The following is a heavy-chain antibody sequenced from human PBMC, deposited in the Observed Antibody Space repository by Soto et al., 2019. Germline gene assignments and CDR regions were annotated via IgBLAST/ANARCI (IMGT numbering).Heavy chain of an antibody. CDR3: AVVVTAPPYYYYGMDV. D-gene: IGHD2-21*02. J-gene: IGHJ6*02. CDR1: GYTFTSYD. CDR2: MNPNSGNT. Sequence: ASVKVSCKASGYTFTSYDINWVRQATGQGLEWMGWMNPNSGNTGYAQKFQGRVTMTRNTSISTAYTELSSLRSEDTAVYYCAVVVTAPPYYYYGMDVWGQGTTVTVSS. V-gene: IGHV1-8*01.